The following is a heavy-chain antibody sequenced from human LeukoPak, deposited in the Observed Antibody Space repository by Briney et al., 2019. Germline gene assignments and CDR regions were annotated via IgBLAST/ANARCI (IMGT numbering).Heavy chain of an antibody. J-gene: IGHJ4*02. Sequence: SETLSLTCTVSGGSISSYYWSWIRQPPGKGLEWIGYIYYSGSTNYNPSLKSRVTISVDTSKNQFSLKLSSVTAADTAVYYCARGGYDFWSGYYSYYVDYWGQGTLVTVSS. CDR1: GGSISSYY. CDR2: IYYSGST. V-gene: IGHV4-59*01. CDR3: ARGGYDFWSGYYSYYVDY. D-gene: IGHD3-3*01.